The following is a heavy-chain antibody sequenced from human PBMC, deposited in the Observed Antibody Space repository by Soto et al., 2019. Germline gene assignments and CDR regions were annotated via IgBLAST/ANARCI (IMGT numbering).Heavy chain of an antibody. D-gene: IGHD3-9*01. J-gene: IGHJ4*02. CDR2: IYYSGST. Sequence: SETLSLTCTVSGGSISSGGYYWSWIRQHPGKGLEWIGYIYYSGSTYYNPSLKSRVTISVDTSKNQFSLKLSSVTAADTAVYYCARGGILTGYYYYFDYWGQGTLVTVSS. CDR1: GGSISSGGYY. CDR3: ARGGILTGYYYYFDY. V-gene: IGHV4-61*08.